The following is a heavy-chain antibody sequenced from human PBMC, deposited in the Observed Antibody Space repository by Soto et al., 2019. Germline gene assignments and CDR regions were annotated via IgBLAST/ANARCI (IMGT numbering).Heavy chain of an antibody. CDR1: GFTVSSNY. Sequence: EVQLVESGGGLIQPGGSLRLSCAASGFTVSSNYMSWVRQAPGKGLEWVSVIYSGGSTYYADSVKGRFTISRDNSKNTLYLQMNSLRAEDTAVYYCARDVISPIAAAGILLGYWGQGTLVTVSS. V-gene: IGHV3-53*01. J-gene: IGHJ4*02. D-gene: IGHD6-13*01. CDR2: IYSGGST. CDR3: ARDVISPIAAAGILLGY.